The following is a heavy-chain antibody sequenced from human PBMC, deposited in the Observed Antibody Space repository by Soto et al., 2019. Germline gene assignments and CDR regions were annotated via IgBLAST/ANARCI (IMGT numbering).Heavy chain of an antibody. Sequence: QVQLVESGGGVVQPGTSLRVSCVGSGFTFRSYVIHWVRQAPGKGLEWVALTSYDGSDKYYADSVRGRFTISRDNSRNTVDLHMDSLRLEDTALYYCARWGTTGGLDVWGQGTLVSVSS. V-gene: IGHV3-30*19. CDR1: GFTFRSYV. D-gene: IGHD3-16*01. J-gene: IGHJ1*01. CDR3: ARWGTTGGLDV. CDR2: TSYDGSDK.